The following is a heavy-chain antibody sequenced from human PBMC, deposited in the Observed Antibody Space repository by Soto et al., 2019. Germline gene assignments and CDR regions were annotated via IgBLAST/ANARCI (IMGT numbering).Heavy chain of an antibody. D-gene: IGHD6-19*01. CDR1: GFTFSSYS. CDR2: IGSRSSTI. CDR3: AKIVVAGRGPLDF. V-gene: IGHV3-48*02. Sequence: GGSLRLSCAASGFTFSSYSMSWVRQAPGKGLEWLSYIGSRSSTIYYADSVKGRFTISRDNAENSLYLQMNSLRDEDTAVYYCAKIVVAGRGPLDFWGQGTLVTVSS. J-gene: IGHJ4*02.